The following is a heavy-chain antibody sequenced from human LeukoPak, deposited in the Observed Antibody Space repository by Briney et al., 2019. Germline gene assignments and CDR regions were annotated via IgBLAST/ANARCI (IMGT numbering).Heavy chain of an antibody. CDR2: IIPILGIA. V-gene: IGHV1-69*02. CDR3: ARGYYDSSGYYSDAFDI. J-gene: IGHJ3*02. D-gene: IGHD3-22*01. Sequence: GASVKVSCKASGGTFSSYTISWVRQAPGQGIEWMGRIIPILGIANYAQKFQGRVTITADKSTSTAYMVLSSLRSEDTAVYYCARGYYDSSGYYSDAFDIWGQGTMVTVSS. CDR1: GGTFSSYT.